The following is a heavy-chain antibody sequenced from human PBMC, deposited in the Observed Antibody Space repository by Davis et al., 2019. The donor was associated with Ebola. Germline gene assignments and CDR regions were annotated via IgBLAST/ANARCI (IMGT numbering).Heavy chain of an antibody. CDR1: GFTFSNYG. J-gene: IGHJ3*02. D-gene: IGHD3-22*01. Sequence: GGSLRLSCAASGFTFSNYGMHWVRQAPGKGLEWVAVIWYDGNNKYYSDSVKVRFTISRDNSKNTLYLQMNSLRAEDTAVYDCERGGYYDSSGYSHAAFDIWGQGTMVTVYS. CDR3: ERGGYYDSSGYSHAAFDI. CDR2: IWYDGNNK. V-gene: IGHV3-33*01.